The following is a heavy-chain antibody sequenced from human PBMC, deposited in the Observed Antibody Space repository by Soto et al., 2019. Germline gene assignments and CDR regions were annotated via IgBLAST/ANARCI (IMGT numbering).Heavy chain of an antibody. CDR1: GFTFSNAW. CDR3: TTARGYCSSTCCYEGVY. D-gene: IGHD2-2*01. V-gene: IGHV3-15*07. J-gene: IGHJ4*02. Sequence: EVQLVESGGGLVKPGGSLRLSCAASGFTFSNAWMNWVRQAPGKGLEWVGRIKSKTDGGTTGYAAPVQGRFTISRDDSKQTLYLQMNSLKTVDTAVYYCTTARGYCSSTCCYEGVYWGQGTLVTVSS. CDR2: IKSKTDGGTT.